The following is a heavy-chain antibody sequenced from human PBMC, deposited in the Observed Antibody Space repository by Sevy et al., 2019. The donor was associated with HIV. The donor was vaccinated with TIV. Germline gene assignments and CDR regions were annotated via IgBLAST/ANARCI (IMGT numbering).Heavy chain of an antibody. J-gene: IGHJ4*02. CDR3: AAGTGTSDFDH. CDR1: GFTFSEAW. D-gene: IGHD1-7*01. V-gene: IGHV3-15*01. Sequence: GGSLRLSCAASGFTFSEAWMSWVRQAPGNGLEWVGRIKSKTDAATRDFAAPVRGRFSISRDDSANTVYLVMNNLKPEDTGVYYCAAGTGTSDFDHSGQWTMVTVSS. CDR2: IKSKTDAATR.